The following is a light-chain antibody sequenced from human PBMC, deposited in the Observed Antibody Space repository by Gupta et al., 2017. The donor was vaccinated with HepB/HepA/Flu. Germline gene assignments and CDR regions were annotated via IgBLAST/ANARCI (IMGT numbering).Light chain of an antibody. V-gene: IGKV1-5*03. CDR3: QQYDNYPIT. CDR1: QSINSW. J-gene: IGKJ4*01. CDR2: KAS. Sequence: DTQMTQSPSTLSASIGDRVTITCRASQSINSWLAWYQQKPGKAPKFLINKASTLESGVPSRFSGSSSGTEFTLTISSLQPEDFATYYCQQYDNYPITFGGGTKVEIK.